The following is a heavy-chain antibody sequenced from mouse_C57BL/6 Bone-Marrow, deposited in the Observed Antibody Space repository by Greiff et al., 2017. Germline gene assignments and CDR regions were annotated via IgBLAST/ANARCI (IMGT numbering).Heavy chain of an antibody. D-gene: IGHD2-14*01. V-gene: IGHV1-19*01. CDR3: ARYRAMDY. Sequence: VQLQQSGPVLVKPGASVKMSCKASGYTFTDYYMNWVKQSHGKSLAWIGVINPYNGGTSSNQKIKGKDTLTVDKSSSTSDMELNSLRSEYSAVYYCARYRAMDYWGQGTSVTVSS. CDR2: INPYNGGT. CDR1: GYTFTDYY. J-gene: IGHJ4*01.